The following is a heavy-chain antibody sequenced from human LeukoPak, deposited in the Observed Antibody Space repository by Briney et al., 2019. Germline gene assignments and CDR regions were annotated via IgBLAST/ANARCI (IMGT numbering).Heavy chain of an antibody. Sequence: SETLSLTCTVSAYSISSGYYWDWIRQPPGKGLEWIGSIYHSGNTYYNPSLKSRVTISVDTSKNQFSLRLSSVAAADTAVYYCAGGGGVGAPYYFDYWGQGTLVTVSS. V-gene: IGHV4-38-2*02. CDR2: IYHSGNT. J-gene: IGHJ4*02. D-gene: IGHD1-26*01. CDR1: AYSISSGYY. CDR3: AGGGGVGAPYYFDY.